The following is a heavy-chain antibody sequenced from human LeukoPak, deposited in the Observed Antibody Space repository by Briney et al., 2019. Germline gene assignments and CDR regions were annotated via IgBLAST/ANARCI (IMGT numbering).Heavy chain of an antibody. J-gene: IGHJ2*01. D-gene: IGHD2-2*01. CDR1: GFTFSSFE. Sequence: PEGSLRLSCAASGFTFSSFEMNWVRQAPGKGLEWVSYISSGGNTIFYADSVKGRFTISRDNAKNSLYLQMNSLRAEDTALYYCARGCSTTSCYYWYFDLWGRGTLVTVSS. V-gene: IGHV3-48*03. CDR2: ISSGGNTI. CDR3: ARGCSTTSCYYWYFDL.